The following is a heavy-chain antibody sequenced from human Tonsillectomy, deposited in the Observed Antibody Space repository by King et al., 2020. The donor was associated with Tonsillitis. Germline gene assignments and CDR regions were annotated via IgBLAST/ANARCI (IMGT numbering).Heavy chain of an antibody. Sequence: VQLVQSGGGVVQPGRSLRLSCAASGFTFSNYNLHWVRQAPGKGLEWVAVISYDGSNQFYADSVRGRFTISRDNSKNTLSLQMNSLSAEDTALYYCARANWNDYFDYWGQGTLVIVPS. CDR3: ARANWNDYFDY. D-gene: IGHD1-1*01. CDR1: GFTFSNYN. V-gene: IGHV3-33*05. CDR2: ISYDGSNQ. J-gene: IGHJ4*02.